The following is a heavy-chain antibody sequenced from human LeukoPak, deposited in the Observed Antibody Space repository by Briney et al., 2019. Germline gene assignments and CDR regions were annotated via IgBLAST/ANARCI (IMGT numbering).Heavy chain of an antibody. V-gene: IGHV3-48*03. J-gene: IGHJ4*02. Sequence: QAGGSLRLSCAASGFTFSSYEMNWVRQAPGKGLEWVSYISSSGSTIYYADSVKGRFTISRDNAKNSLYLQMNSLRAEDTAVYYCARLLYTSGRWGQGTLVTVSS. CDR3: ARLLYTSGR. CDR1: GFTFSSYE. CDR2: ISSSGSTI.